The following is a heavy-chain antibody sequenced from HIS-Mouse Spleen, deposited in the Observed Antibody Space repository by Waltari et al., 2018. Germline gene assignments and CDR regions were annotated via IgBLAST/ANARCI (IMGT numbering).Heavy chain of an antibody. D-gene: IGHD1-26*01. CDR1: GGTFSSYA. CDR3: ARDSGSYSFWYFDL. V-gene: IGHV1-69*01. CDR2: IIPIFGTA. Sequence: QVQLVQSGAEVKKPGSSVTVSCKASGGTFSSYALSWVRQAPGQGLEWMGGIIPIFGTANYAQKFQGRVTITADESTSTAYMELSSLRSEDTAVYYCARDSGSYSFWYFDLWGRGTLVTVSS. J-gene: IGHJ2*01.